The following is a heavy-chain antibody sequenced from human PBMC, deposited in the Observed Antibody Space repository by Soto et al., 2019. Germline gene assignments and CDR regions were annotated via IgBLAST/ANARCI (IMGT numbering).Heavy chain of an antibody. CDR1: GGTFSTYA. CDR2: IIPMFGTA. V-gene: IGHV1-69*12. Sequence: QVQLVQSGAEVKKPESSVKVSCKAPGGTFSTYAISWVRQAPGQGLEWMGGIIPMFGTANYAQRFQDGVTITADESTNTVHMELSSLRSEDTAVYFCASGIQLWLRRINNGYSGWGQGTLVTVSS. J-gene: IGHJ4*02. D-gene: IGHD5-18*01. CDR3: ASGIQLWLRRINNGYSG.